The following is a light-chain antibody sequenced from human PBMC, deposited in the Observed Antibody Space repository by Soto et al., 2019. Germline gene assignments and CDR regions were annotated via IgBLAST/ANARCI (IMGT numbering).Light chain of an antibody. V-gene: IGKV2-30*01. Sequence: DVAMTQSPLSLPVTLGQPASISCRSRQSLTYSDGNTYLNWFHLRPGQSPRRVIYKVSNRDSGVPDRFSGSGSGTDFTLKISRVEAEDVGVYYCMQGTHWPPYTFGQGTKLEIK. CDR3: MQGTHWPPYT. CDR1: QSLTYSDGNTY. J-gene: IGKJ2*01. CDR2: KVS.